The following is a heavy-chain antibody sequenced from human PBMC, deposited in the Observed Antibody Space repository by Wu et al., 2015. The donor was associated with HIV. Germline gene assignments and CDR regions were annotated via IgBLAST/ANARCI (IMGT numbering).Heavy chain of an antibody. CDR1: GYTFRNYG. CDR2: ISASNGNT. J-gene: IGHJ1*01. CDR3: ARAGELGSAYLQK. V-gene: IGHV1-18*01. D-gene: IGHD2-21*01. Sequence: QVQLVQSGAEVKKPGASVKVSCKASGYTFRNYGFSWVRQAPGQGLEWMGWISASNGNTYYAERFQGRVIMTADTSTDTAYMELTSLRSDDTAVYYCARAGELGSAYLQKWGQGTLVAVSS.